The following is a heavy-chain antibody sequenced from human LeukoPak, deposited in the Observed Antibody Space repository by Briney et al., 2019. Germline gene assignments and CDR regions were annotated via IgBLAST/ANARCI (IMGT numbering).Heavy chain of an antibody. Sequence: PSETLSLTCSVSGDSVRNDFYYWGWIRQPPGKGLEWVACLSHAGNTWYNPSLESRLSISVDTSKNPFSLKFSSVTAADTAVYYCARRGYCSGGSCYGYFDYWGQGTLVTVSS. D-gene: IGHD2-15*01. V-gene: IGHV4-39*01. J-gene: IGHJ4*02. CDR3: ARRGYCSGGSCYGYFDY. CDR2: LSHAGNT. CDR1: GDSVRNDFYY.